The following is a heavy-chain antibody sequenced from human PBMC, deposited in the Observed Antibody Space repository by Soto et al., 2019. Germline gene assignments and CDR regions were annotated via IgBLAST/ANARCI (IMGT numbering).Heavy chain of an antibody. V-gene: IGHV3-13*05. CDR1: VFRFNDYY. Sequence: PWLCXRLSCTSCVFRFNDYYSHWFRQAPGKGLEWVSTIGAARDPYYTGSVKHRFTISRENASNSMFPQMNSVTVGETAVYYCATPSKGTLKPRAAKYY. CDR3: ATPSKGTLKPRAAKYY. CDR2: IGAARDP. J-gene: IGHJ6*01.